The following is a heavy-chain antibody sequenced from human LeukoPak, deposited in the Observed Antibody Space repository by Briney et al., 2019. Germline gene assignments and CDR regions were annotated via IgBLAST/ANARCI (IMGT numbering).Heavy chain of an antibody. D-gene: IGHD6-6*01. CDR2: INTDGSNS. CDR1: GFTFNNYW. V-gene: IGHV3-74*01. J-gene: IGHJ4*02. Sequence: PGGSLRLSCAASGFTFNNYWMHWVRQGPGKGLVWVSRINTDGSNSNYADSVKGRFTISRDNAKNMLYLQMSSLRAEDTAVYYCARSRYSYSSMDWGQGTLVTVSS. CDR3: ARSRYSYSSMD.